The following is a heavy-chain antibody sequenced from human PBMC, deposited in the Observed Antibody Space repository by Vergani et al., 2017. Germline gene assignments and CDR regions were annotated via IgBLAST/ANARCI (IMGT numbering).Heavy chain of an antibody. CDR2: INHSGST. J-gene: IGHJ5*02. CDR3: ARRSSWHLGAWFDP. V-gene: IGHV4-34*01. CDR1: GRSFSGYY. Sequence: QVQLQQWGAGLLKPSETLSLTCAVYGRSFSGYYWSWIRQPPGKGLEWIGEINHSGSTNYNPSLKSRVTISVDTSKNQFSLKLSSVTAADTAVYYCARRSSWHLGAWFDPWGQGTLVTVSS. D-gene: IGHD6-13*01.